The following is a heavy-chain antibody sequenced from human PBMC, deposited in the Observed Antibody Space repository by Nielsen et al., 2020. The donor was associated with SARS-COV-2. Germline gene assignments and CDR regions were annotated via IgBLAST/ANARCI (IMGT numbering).Heavy chain of an antibody. D-gene: IGHD4-11*01. Sequence: SVKVSCKASGGTFSSYAISWVRQAPGQGLEWMGRIIPILGIANYAQKFQGRVTITADKSTSTAYMELSSLRSEDTAVYYCARDFTVTTPLTSYYYYGMDVWGQGTTVTVSS. CDR2: IIPILGIA. V-gene: IGHV1-69*04. CDR1: GGTFSSYA. J-gene: IGHJ6*02. CDR3: ARDFTVTTPLTSYYYYGMDV.